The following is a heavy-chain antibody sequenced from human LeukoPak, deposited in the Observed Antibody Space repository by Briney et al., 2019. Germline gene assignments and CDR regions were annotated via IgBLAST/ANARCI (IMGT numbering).Heavy chain of an antibody. V-gene: IGHV4-34*01. CDR3: ARNNYGDYVDAFDI. CDR2: INHSGST. J-gene: IGHJ3*02. Sequence: SETLSLTCAVYGGSFSGYYWSWIRQPPGKGLEWIGEINHSGSTNYNPSLKSRVTLSVATSKNQFSLKMSSVTAEDTAVYYCARNNYGDYVDAFDIWGQGTMVTVSS. D-gene: IGHD4-17*01. CDR1: GGSFSGYY.